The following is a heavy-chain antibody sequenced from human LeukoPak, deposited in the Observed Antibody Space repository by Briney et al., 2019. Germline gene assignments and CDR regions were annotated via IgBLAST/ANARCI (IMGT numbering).Heavy chain of an antibody. V-gene: IGHV3-48*03. J-gene: IGHJ4*02. D-gene: IGHD3-10*01. CDR1: GFTFSSYE. Sequence: GGSLRLSCAASGFTFSSYEMNWVRQAPGKGLEWVSYISSSGSTIYYADSVKGRFTISRDNAKSSLYLQMNSLRAEDTAVYYCARGGYGSFYFDYWGQGTLVTVSS. CDR3: ARGGYGSFYFDY. CDR2: ISSSGSTI.